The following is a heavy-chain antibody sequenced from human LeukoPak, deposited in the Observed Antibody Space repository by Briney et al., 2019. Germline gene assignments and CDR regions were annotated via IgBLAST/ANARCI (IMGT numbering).Heavy chain of an antibody. V-gene: IGHV3-21*01. CDR3: ARSRRAKDAFDI. Sequence: PGGSLRLSCEASGFSFSVSGMNWVRQAPGKGLEWVAYISSSSTNINYADSVRGRFTISRDNSKNTLYLQMNSLRAEDTAVYYCARSRRAKDAFDIWGQGTMVTVSS. CDR2: ISSSSTNI. J-gene: IGHJ3*02. CDR1: GFSFSVSG. D-gene: IGHD1-26*01.